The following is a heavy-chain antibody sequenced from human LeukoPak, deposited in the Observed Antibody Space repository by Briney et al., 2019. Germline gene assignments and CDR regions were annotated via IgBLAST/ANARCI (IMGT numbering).Heavy chain of an antibody. Sequence: ASVKVSCKASGYTFTSYYMHWVRQAPGQGLEWMGWISAYNGNTNYAQKLQGRVTMTTDTSTSTAYMELRSLRSDDTAVYYCARALPDTAMVGLIDYYYYYMDVWGKGTTVTVSS. CDR1: GYTFTSYY. V-gene: IGHV1-18*04. CDR3: ARALPDTAMVGLIDYYYYYMDV. D-gene: IGHD5-18*01. J-gene: IGHJ6*03. CDR2: ISAYNGNT.